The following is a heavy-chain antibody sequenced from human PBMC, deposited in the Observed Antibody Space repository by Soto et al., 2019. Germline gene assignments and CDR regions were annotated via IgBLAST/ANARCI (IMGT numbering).Heavy chain of an antibody. V-gene: IGHV4-34*01. Sequence: SETLSLTVAVYWGSVSFYYVILSLQPPGKGLDWIGEINHSGSTNYNPSLKSRVNISVETSKNQFSLKLSSVTAEDTAVYYCERVRSGMVRGVIEYWGQGTLV. J-gene: IGHJ4*02. CDR2: INHSGST. CDR3: ERVRSGMVRGVIEY. D-gene: IGHD3-10*01. CDR1: WGSVSFYY.